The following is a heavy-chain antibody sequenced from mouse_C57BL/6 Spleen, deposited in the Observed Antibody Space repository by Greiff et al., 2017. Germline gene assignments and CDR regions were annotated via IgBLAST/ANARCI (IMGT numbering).Heavy chain of an antibody. J-gene: IGHJ3*01. D-gene: IGHD2-3*01. CDR1: GFTFSDYG. CDR3: ARDDGYYDWFAY. Sequence: DVKLVESGGGLVKPGGSLKLSCAASGFTFSDYGMHWVRQAPEKGLEWVAYISSGSSTTYYADTVKGRFTISRDNAKNTLYLQMTRLRSEDTAMYYCARDDGYYDWFAYWGQGTLVTVSA. CDR2: ISSGSSTT. V-gene: IGHV5-17*01.